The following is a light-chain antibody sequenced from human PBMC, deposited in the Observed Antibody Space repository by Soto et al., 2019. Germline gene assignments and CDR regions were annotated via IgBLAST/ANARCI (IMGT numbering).Light chain of an antibody. CDR1: TSDVGGYNY. J-gene: IGLJ3*02. CDR3: SSFTTSSTWV. CDR2: EVS. V-gene: IGLV2-14*01. Sequence: QSVLTQPASVSRSPGQSITVSCTGTTSDVGGYNYVSWYQQHPGKAPKLVIYEVSDRPSGVSNRFSGSKSGNTAPLTISGLQAEDEADYYCSSFTTSSTWVFGGGTKLTVL.